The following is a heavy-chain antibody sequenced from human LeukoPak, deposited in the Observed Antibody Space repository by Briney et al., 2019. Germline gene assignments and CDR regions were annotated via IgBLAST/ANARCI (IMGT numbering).Heavy chain of an antibody. CDR1: GGSISSSSYY. Sequence: PSETLSLTCTVSGGSISSSSYYWGWIRQPPGKGLEWIGSIYHSGSTNYNPSLKSRVTISLDTSKNQFSLKLSSVTAADTALYYCARDRPYYFGSGSYYDGFDSWGQGTLVTVSS. J-gene: IGHJ4*02. CDR3: ARDRPYYFGSGSYYDGFDS. CDR2: IYHSGST. V-gene: IGHV4-39*07. D-gene: IGHD3-10*01.